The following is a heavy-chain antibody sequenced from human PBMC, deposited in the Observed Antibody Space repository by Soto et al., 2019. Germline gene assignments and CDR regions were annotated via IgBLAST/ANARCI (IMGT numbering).Heavy chain of an antibody. CDR2: IYYSGST. Sequence: SETLSLTCTVSGGSISSSSYYWGWIRQPPGKGLEWIGEIYYSGSTYNNPSLMSRVTISVDTSKNQFSLKLSSVTSADTAVYYCAIVDKAMVTFDYWGQGSPVTVSS. D-gene: IGHD5-18*01. CDR1: GGSISSSSYY. CDR3: AIVDKAMVTFDY. V-gene: IGHV4-39*07. J-gene: IGHJ4*02.